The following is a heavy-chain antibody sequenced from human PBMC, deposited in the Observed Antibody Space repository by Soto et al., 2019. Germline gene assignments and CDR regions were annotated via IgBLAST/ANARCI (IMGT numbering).Heavy chain of an antibody. CDR2: INPKTGDT. Sequence: ASVKVSCKTSGYTFTGYYLNWVRQAPGRGLEWVGWINPKTGDTNNAQKFQGRVTMTTDTSISTGYMELSGLKSDDTTVYYCVTGDHLVRWGQGTRVTVSS. CDR3: VTGDHLVR. D-gene: IGHD6-6*01. V-gene: IGHV1-2*02. J-gene: IGHJ4*02. CDR1: GYTFTGYY.